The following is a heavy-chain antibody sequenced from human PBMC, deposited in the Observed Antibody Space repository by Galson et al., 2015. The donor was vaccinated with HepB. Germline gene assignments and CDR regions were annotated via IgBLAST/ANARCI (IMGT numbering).Heavy chain of an antibody. J-gene: IGHJ3*02. V-gene: IGHV5-10-1*01. D-gene: IGHD3-10*01. Sequence: SGAEVKKPGESLRISCKGSGYSFTSYWISWVRQMPGKGLEWMGRIDPSDSYTNYSPSFQGHVTISADKSISTAYLQWSSLKASDTAMYYCASSMVRGVITGNDAFDIWGQGTMVTVSS. CDR3: ASSMVRGVITGNDAFDI. CDR2: IDPSDSYT. CDR1: GYSFTSYW.